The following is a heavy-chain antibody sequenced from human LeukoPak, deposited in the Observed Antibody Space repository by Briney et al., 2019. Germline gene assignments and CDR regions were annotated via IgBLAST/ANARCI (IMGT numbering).Heavy chain of an antibody. CDR2: IRNKANSYTT. CDR3: AISSSSGFTLSDY. V-gene: IGHV3-72*01. Sequence: GGSLRLSCAVSGFTFSDHYMDWVRQAPGKGLEWVGRIRNKANSYTTEYAASVKGRFTISRDDSKNSVFLQMNNLKTEDSAVYYCAISSSSGFTLSDYWGQGILVIVSS. J-gene: IGHJ4*02. D-gene: IGHD6-13*01. CDR1: GFTFSDHY.